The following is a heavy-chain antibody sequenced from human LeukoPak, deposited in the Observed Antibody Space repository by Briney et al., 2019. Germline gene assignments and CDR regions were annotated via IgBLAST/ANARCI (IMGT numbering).Heavy chain of an antibody. CDR1: GYTFTSYD. D-gene: IGHD3-3*01. CDR3: ARGGFRDFWSGYLPYYYYYMDV. J-gene: IGHJ6*03. V-gene: IGHV1-8*03. CDR2: MNPNSGNT. Sequence: GASVKVSCKASGYTFTSYDINWVRQATGQGLEWMGWMNPNSGNTGYAQKFQGRVTITRNTSISTAYMELSSLRSEDTAVYYCARGGFRDFWSGYLPYYYYYMDVWGKGTTVTVSS.